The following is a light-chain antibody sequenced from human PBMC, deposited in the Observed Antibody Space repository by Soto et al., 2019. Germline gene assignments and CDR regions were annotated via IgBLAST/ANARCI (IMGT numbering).Light chain of an antibody. CDR2: DVS. V-gene: IGLV2-11*01. J-gene: IGLJ1*01. CDR3: CSYAGSPGYV. CDR1: SSDVGGYNY. Sequence: QSALTQPRSVSGSPGQSVTISCTGTSSDVGGYNYVSWYQQHPGKAPKVMIYDVSEPPSGVPDRFCGSKSGNTASPTISGLQAEDEADYYCCSYAGSPGYVLGTGTKLTVL.